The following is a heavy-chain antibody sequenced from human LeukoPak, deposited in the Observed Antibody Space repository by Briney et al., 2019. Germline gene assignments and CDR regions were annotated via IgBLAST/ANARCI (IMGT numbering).Heavy chain of an antibody. D-gene: IGHD6-6*01. CDR3: ARVLGCSSSYGDDAFDI. J-gene: IGHJ3*02. V-gene: IGHV4-39*07. Sequence: SETLSLTCTVSGGSISSSSYYWGWIRQPPGKGLEWIGSIYYSGSTYYNPSLKSRVTISVDTSKNQFSLKLSSVTAADTAVYYCARVLGCSSSYGDDAFDIWGQGTMVTVSS. CDR2: IYYSGST. CDR1: GGSISSSSYY.